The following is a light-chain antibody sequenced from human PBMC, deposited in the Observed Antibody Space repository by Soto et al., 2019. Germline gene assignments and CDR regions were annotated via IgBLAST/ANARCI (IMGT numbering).Light chain of an antibody. V-gene: IGLV2-14*03. CDR2: EVT. CDR3: CSYVSSKTYL. Sequence: QSALTQPASVSGSPGQSITISCTGTRLDVGGYHYVSWYQQQPGKAPTLILYEVTNRPSGVSDRFSGSKSDNTASLTISGLQTGDEADYYCCSYVSSKTYLFGTGTKV. J-gene: IGLJ1*01. CDR1: RLDVGGYHY.